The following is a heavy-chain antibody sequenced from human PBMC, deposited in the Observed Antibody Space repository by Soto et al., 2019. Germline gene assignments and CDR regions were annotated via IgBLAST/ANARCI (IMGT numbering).Heavy chain of an antibody. CDR1: GFTFSSYA. V-gene: IGHV3-23*01. CDR3: AKGDTAMVQNNWFDP. CDR2: ISGSGGST. D-gene: IGHD5-18*01. Sequence: EVQLLESGGGLEQPGGSLRLSCAASGFTFSSYAMSWVRQAPGKGLEWVSAISGSGGSTYYADSVKGRFTISRDNSKNTLYLQMNSLRSEDTAVYYCAKGDTAMVQNNWFDPWGQGTLVTVSS. J-gene: IGHJ5*02.